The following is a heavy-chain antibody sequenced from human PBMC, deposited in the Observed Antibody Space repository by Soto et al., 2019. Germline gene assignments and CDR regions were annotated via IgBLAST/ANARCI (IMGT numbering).Heavy chain of an antibody. J-gene: IGHJ4*02. CDR2: INPNSGGT. Sequence: SVKVSCKASGYTFTGYYMHWVRQAPGQGLEWMGWINPNSGGTNYAQKFQGRVTMTRDTSISTAYMELSRLRSDDTAVYYCATHSGWRPSFDYWGQGTLVTVSS. D-gene: IGHD6-19*01. V-gene: IGHV1-2*02. CDR1: GYTFTGYY. CDR3: ATHSGWRPSFDY.